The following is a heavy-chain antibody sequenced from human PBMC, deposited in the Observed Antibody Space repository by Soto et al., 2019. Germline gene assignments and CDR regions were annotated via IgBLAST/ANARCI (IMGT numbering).Heavy chain of an antibody. CDR2: IFWNDEK. Sequence: QVTLKESGPVLVKPTETLTLTCNVSGFSLSHRRMGVSWIRQPPGKALEWLAHIFWNDEKSYSTTLQSRLTLSKGTSASHVVLTMTDMDPVDTATYFCARSQPVAEYEGDYSFGYGMDVWGQGTTVTVSS. CDR1: GFSLSHRRMG. J-gene: IGHJ6*02. D-gene: IGHD2-15*01. CDR3: ARSQPVAEYEGDYSFGYGMDV. V-gene: IGHV2-26*01.